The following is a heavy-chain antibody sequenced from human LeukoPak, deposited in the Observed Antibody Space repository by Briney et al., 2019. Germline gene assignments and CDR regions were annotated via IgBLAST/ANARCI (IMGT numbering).Heavy chain of an antibody. V-gene: IGHV1-18*01. CDR2: ISAYNGNT. Sequence: ASVKVSCKASGYSFTSYGISWVRQAPGQGLEWMGWISAYNGNTNYAQKLQGRVTMTTDTSTSTAYMELRSLRSDDTAVYYCARRGSGSYYYYYGMDVWGQGTTVTVSS. D-gene: IGHD3-10*01. CDR1: GYSFTSYG. CDR3: ARRGSGSYYYYYGMDV. J-gene: IGHJ6*02.